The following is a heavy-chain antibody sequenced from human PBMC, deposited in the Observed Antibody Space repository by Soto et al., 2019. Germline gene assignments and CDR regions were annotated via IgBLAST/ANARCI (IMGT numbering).Heavy chain of an antibody. CDR1: GGTFSRYT. D-gene: IGHD2-2*03. Sequence: GGSVKGSRKASGGTFSRYTISWVRQGPGQGLEWMGRIIPILGIANYAQKFQGRVTITADKSTSTAYMELSSLRSEDTAVYYCAIGYCSSTSCSYYFDYWGQGTLVTVSS. V-gene: IGHV1-69*02. J-gene: IGHJ4*02. CDR2: IIPILGIA. CDR3: AIGYCSSTSCSYYFDY.